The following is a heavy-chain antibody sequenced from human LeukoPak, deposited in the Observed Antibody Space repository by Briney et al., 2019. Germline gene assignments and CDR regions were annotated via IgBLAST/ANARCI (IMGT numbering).Heavy chain of an antibody. CDR3: ARDPTSSWETAFDI. CDR1: GFSFSSNS. Sequence: GGSLRLSCAASGFSFSSNSMNWVRQAPGRGLEWVSSISSGTSYIYYADSVKGRFTISRDNAKNSLYLQMNSLRAEDTAVYYCARDPTSSWETAFDIWGQGTMVTVSS. D-gene: IGHD1-26*01. V-gene: IGHV3-21*01. CDR2: ISSGTSYI. J-gene: IGHJ3*02.